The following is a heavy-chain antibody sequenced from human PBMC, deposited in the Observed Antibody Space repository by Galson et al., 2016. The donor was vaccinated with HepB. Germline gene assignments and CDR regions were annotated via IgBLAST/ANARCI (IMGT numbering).Heavy chain of an antibody. CDR1: GYSFGNYW. Sequence: QSGAEVKKPGESLTISCKTSGYSFGNYWITWVRQMPGKGLEWMGIIYPDDSDTRYSPSFQGHVTISADKSISTAYLQWGSLKASDTAIYYCARRGYSSEEYDYWGQGTLVTASS. D-gene: IGHD6-19*01. V-gene: IGHV5-51*01. CDR2: IYPDDSDT. J-gene: IGHJ4*02. CDR3: ARRGYSSEEYDY.